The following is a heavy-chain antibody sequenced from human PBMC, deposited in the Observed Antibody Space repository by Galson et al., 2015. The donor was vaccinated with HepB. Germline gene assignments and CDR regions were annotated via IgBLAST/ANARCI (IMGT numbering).Heavy chain of an antibody. V-gene: IGHV1-69*13. J-gene: IGHJ4*02. CDR1: GGTFSSYV. CDR2: IIAIFGSV. CDR3: ARGVPTGLVWNARPESFDY. Sequence: SVKVSCKASGGTFSSYVFSWVRQAPGQGLEWMGSIIAIFGSVNYAQKFQGRVTIIADESTSTAYMELSSLRSEDTAVYFCARGVPTGLVWNARPESFDYWGQGTLVTVSS. D-gene: IGHD1-1*01.